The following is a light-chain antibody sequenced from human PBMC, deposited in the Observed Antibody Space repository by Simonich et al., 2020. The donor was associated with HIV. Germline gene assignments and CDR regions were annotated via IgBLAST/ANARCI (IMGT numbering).Light chain of an antibody. CDR2: KAS. V-gene: IGKV1-5*03. J-gene: IGKJ1*01. Sequence: DIQMTQSPSTLSASVGDRVTITCRGSQSISYWLAWYQQKPGKAPKVLIYKASSLESGGPSRVSGSGSGTEFTLTISSLQPDDFATYFCQQYSNYSRTFGQGTKVDIK. CDR1: QSISYW. CDR3: QQYSNYSRT.